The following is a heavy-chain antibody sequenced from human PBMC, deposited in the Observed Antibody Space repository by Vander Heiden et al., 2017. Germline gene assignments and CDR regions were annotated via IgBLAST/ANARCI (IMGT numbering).Heavy chain of an antibody. D-gene: IGHD4-17*01. CDR3: ARAQPGTTVVTPDGGDFDY. J-gene: IGHJ4*02. V-gene: IGHV4-30-4*01. CDR1: GGSISSGDYY. Sequence: QVQLQESGPGLVKPSQTLSLTCTVSGGSISSGDYYWSWIRQPPGKGLEWIGYIYYSGSTYYNPSLKSRVTRSVDTSKNQFSLKLSSVTAADTAVYYCARAQPGTTVVTPDGGDFDYWGQGTLVTVSS. CDR2: IYYSGST.